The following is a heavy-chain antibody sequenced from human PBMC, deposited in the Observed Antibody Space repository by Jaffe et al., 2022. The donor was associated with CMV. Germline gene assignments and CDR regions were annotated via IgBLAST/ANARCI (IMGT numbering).Heavy chain of an antibody. CDR3: AVFEYRHTHYFDY. Sequence: EVQLVESGGVVVQPGGSLRLSCAASGFTFDDYTMHWVRQAPGKGLEWVSLISWDGGSTYYADSVKGRFTISRDNSKNSLYLQMNSLRTEDTALYYCAVFEYRHTHYFDYWGQGTLVTVSS. V-gene: IGHV3-43*01. CDR1: GFTFDDYT. CDR2: ISWDGGST. D-gene: IGHD2-2*02. J-gene: IGHJ4*02.